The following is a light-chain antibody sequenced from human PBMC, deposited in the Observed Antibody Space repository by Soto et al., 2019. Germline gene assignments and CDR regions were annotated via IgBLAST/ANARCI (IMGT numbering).Light chain of an antibody. CDR3: QVWDSNSDHPV. CDR2: DDT. V-gene: IGLV3-21*02. Sequence: SYELTQPPSVSVAPGQTARITCGGTYIGSKSVHWYQQKPGQAPVMVVDDDTNRPSGIPERFSGSNSGNTATLTLSRVEAGDEADYYCQVWDSNSDHPVFGGGTKLTVL. CDR1: YIGSKS. J-gene: IGLJ2*01.